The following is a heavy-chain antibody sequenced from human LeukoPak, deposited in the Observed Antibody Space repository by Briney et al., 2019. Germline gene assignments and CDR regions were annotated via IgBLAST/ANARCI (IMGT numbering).Heavy chain of an antibody. CDR1: GFTFSSYA. CDR2: ISWNTNSI. V-gene: IGHV3-9*01. CDR3: VKDTARNRHYDAFDI. D-gene: IGHD1-14*01. Sequence: PGGSLRLSCAASGFTFSSYAVSWVRQAPGKGLEWVSGISWNTNSIGYADSVKGRFIISRDNAKNSLYLQMNSLRAEDTALYYCVKDTARNRHYDAFDIWGQGTMVTVSS. J-gene: IGHJ3*02.